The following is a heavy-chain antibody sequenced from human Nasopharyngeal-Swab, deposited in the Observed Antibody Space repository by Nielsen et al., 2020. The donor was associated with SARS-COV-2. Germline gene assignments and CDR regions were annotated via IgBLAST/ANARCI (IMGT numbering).Heavy chain of an antibody. CDR1: GGSISGYY. Sequence: ESLKISCTVSGGSISGYYWSWIRQPPGKGLEWIGYIYYSGSTNYNPSLKSRVTISVDTSRTQFSLNLNSVTAADTAVYYCARGSGSYYYAMDVWGQGTTVTVSS. J-gene: IGHJ6*02. V-gene: IGHV4-59*01. CDR3: ARGSGSYYYAMDV. D-gene: IGHD6-19*01. CDR2: IYYSGST.